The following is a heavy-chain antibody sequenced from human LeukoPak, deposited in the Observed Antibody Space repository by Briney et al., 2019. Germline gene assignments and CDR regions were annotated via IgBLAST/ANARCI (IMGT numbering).Heavy chain of an antibody. CDR1: AGSISSSGYY. CDR2: IYYTGTT. D-gene: IGHD5-18*01. V-gene: IGHV4-39*01. Sequence: SETLSLTCTVSAGSISSSGYYWGWVRQPPGKGLEWIGTIYYTGTTYYSPSLKSRVTISVATSNNQISLRLRSEILADSAVYYCARHGSAKAMVPRAFDIWGQGTMVTVSS. CDR3: ARHGSAKAMVPRAFDI. J-gene: IGHJ3*02.